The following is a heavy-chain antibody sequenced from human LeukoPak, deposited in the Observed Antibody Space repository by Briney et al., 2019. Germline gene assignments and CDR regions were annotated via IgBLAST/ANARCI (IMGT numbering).Heavy chain of an antibody. D-gene: IGHD3-16*01. CDR2: IYSSVIT. V-gene: IGHV4-61*02. CDR3: ARAFRGIDY. CDR1: GGSISSGSYY. Sequence: SQTLSLTCTVSGGSISSGSYYWSWIRQPAGKGLEWIGRIYSSVITNYNPSLKSRVTISLDTSKNQFSLKLNSVTAADTAVYFCARAFRGIDYWGQGTLVTVSS. J-gene: IGHJ4*02.